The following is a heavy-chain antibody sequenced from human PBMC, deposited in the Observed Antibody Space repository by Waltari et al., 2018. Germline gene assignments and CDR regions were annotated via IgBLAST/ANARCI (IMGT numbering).Heavy chain of an antibody. Sequence: QLQLQESGPGLVKPSETLSLTCTVSGGSISSSSYYWGWIRQPPGKGMEWIGSIYYSGSTYSTPSLKSRVTISVDTSKTQFALKLSSVTAADTAVYYCARGEGIWAFDIWGQGTMVTVSS. CDR2: IYYSGST. D-gene: IGHD2-15*01. V-gene: IGHV4-39*07. CDR1: GGSISSSSYY. CDR3: ARGEGIWAFDI. J-gene: IGHJ3*02.